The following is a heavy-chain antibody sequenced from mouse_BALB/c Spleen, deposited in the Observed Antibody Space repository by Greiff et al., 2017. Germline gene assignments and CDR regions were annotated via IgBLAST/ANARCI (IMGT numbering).Heavy chain of an antibody. CDR3: ARSGIYYGYDGFAY. Sequence: QVQLQQSGAELARPGASVKLSCKASGYTFTSYWMQWVKQRPGQGLEWIGAIYPGDGDTRYTQKFKGKATLTADKSSSTAYMQLSSLASEDSAVFYCARSGIYYGYDGFAYWGQGTLVTVSA. J-gene: IGHJ3*01. D-gene: IGHD2-2*01. CDR2: IYPGDGDT. CDR1: GYTFTSYW. V-gene: IGHV1-87*01.